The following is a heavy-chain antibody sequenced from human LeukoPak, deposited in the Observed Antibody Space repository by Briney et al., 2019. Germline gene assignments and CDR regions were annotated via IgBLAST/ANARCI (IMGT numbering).Heavy chain of an antibody. D-gene: IGHD2-2*01. CDR2: INHSGST. J-gene: IGHJ4*02. Sequence: SETLSLTCVVYGGSFSGYYWSWIRQPPGKGLEWIGEINHSGSTNYNPSLKSRVTISVDTSKNQFSLKLSSVTAADTAVYYCARRVYCSSTSCRYSDYWGQGTLVTVSS. CDR1: GGSFSGYY. V-gene: IGHV4-34*01. CDR3: ARRVYCSSTSCRYSDY.